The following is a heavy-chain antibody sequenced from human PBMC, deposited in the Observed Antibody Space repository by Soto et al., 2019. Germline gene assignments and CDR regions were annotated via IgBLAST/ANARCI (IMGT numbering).Heavy chain of an antibody. CDR2: IYWDDDK. CDR3: AHSAKPGYSSSWFRGNWFDP. V-gene: IGHV2-5*02. J-gene: IGHJ5*02. Sequence: GSGPTLVNPTQTLTLTCTFSGFSLSTSGVGVGWIRQPPGKALEWLALIYWDDDKRYSPSLKSRLTITKDTSKNQVVLTMTNMDPVDTATYYCAHSAKPGYSSSWFRGNWFDPWGQGTLVTVSS. D-gene: IGHD6-13*01. CDR1: GFSLSTSGVG.